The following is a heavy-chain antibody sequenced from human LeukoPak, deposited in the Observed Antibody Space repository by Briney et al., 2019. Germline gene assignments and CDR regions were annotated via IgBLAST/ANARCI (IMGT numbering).Heavy chain of an antibody. D-gene: IGHD3-3*01. CDR3: AREGYEDAFDI. J-gene: IGHJ3*02. V-gene: IGHV3-30-3*01. CDR1: GFTFSSYA. Sequence: PGGSLRLSCAASGFTFSSYAMHWVRQAPGKGLEWVAVISYDGSNKYYADSVKGRFTISRDNSKNTLYLQMNSLRAEDTAVYYCAREGYEDAFDIWGQGTMVTVSS. CDR2: ISYDGSNK.